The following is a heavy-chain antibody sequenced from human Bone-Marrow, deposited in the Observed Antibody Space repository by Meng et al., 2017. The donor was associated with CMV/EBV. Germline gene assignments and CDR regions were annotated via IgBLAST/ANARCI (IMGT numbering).Heavy chain of an antibody. J-gene: IGHJ4*02. CDR3: ARSLRDAYFDY. Sequence: GESLKISCAASGFTFSSYSMNWVRQAPGKGLEWVSVIYSGGSTYYADSVKGRFTISRDNSKNTLYLQMNSLRAEVTAVYYCARSLRDAYFDYWGQGTLVTVSS. CDR1: GFTFSSYS. CDR2: IYSGGST. V-gene: IGHV3-66*02.